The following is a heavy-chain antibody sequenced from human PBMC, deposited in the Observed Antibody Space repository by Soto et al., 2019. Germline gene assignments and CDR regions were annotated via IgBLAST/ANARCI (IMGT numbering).Heavy chain of an antibody. CDR1: GFVFKDSS. Sequence: EVLLVESGGGLVQPGGSLKLSCAASGFVFKDSSIHWVRQASGNGLEWVGRIRDRAYNYATAYAASVEGRFTISRDDSDNTAYLHMSSLKTEDTAIYYCTRLISAAQDYWGQGTLVTVSS. CDR3: TRLISAAQDY. D-gene: IGHD3-10*01. CDR2: IRDRAYNYAT. J-gene: IGHJ4*02. V-gene: IGHV3-73*01.